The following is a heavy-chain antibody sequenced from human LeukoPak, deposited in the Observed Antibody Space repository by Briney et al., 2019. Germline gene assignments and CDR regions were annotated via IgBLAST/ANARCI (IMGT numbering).Heavy chain of an antibody. CDR2: IRYDGSNK. D-gene: IGHD6-19*01. CDR1: GFTFSDYY. CDR3: AKVSGVADPFDP. Sequence: GGSLRLSCAASGFTFSDYYMSWIRQAPGKGLEWVAFIRYDGSNKYYADSVKGRFTISRDNSKNTLYLQMNSLRAEDTAVYYCAKVSGVADPFDPWGQGTLVTVSS. V-gene: IGHV3-30*02. J-gene: IGHJ5*02.